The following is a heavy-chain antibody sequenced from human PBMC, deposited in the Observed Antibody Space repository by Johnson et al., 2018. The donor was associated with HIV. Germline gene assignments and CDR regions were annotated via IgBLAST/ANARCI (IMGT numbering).Heavy chain of an antibody. Sequence: VQLVESGGGVVRPGGSLRLACAATGFTFDDYGMSWVRQGPGKGLEWVSGINWNGGNTDFADAVKGRFNVSRDNAKNSLYLQMNSLRAEDTAMDYCARGWVGATLRAVDNWGQGTMVTVAS. J-gene: IGHJ3*02. CDR2: INWNGGNT. D-gene: IGHD1-26*01. CDR1: GFTFDDYG. CDR3: ARGWVGATLRAVDN. V-gene: IGHV3-20*04.